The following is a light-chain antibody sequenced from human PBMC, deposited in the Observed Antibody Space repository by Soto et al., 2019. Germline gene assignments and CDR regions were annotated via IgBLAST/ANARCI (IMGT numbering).Light chain of an antibody. J-gene: IGKJ1*01. CDR3: QQYNSYSQET. V-gene: IGKV1-5*01. CDR1: QSISSW. CDR2: DAS. Sequence: DIQMTQSPSTLSASVGDRVTITCRASQSISSWLAWYQQKPGKAPKLLIYDASSLESGVPSRFSGSGSGTEFTLTIGSLQPDDFANYYCQQYNSYSQETLGQGTKVDIK.